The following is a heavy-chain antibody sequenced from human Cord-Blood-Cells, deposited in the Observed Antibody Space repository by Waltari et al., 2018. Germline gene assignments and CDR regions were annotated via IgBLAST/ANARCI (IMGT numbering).Heavy chain of an antibody. D-gene: IGHD3-22*01. CDR1: GGSFSGYY. CDR3: ARVVVVVAATYYYDSSGYYYFDY. Sequence: QVQLQQWGAGLLKPSETLSLTCAVDGGSFSGYYWSWIRQPPGKGLEWIGEINHSGSTNYNPSLKGRVTISVDTSKNQFSLKLSSVTAADTAVYYCARVVVVVAATYYYDSSGYYYFDYWGQGTLVTVSS. CDR2: INHSGST. J-gene: IGHJ4*02. V-gene: IGHV4-34*01.